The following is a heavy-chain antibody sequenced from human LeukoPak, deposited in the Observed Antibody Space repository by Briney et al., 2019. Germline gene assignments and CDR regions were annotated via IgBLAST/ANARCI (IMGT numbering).Heavy chain of an antibody. CDR3: ARLSYIGGYYFDY. CDR1: GGSFSGYY. Sequence: SETLSLTCAVYGGSFSGYYWSWIRQPPGKGLEWIGEINHSGSTNYNPSLKSRVTISVDTSKNQFSLKLSSVTAADTAVYYCARLSYIGGYYFDYWGQGTLVTVSS. V-gene: IGHV4-34*01. D-gene: IGHD1-26*01. CDR2: INHSGST. J-gene: IGHJ4*02.